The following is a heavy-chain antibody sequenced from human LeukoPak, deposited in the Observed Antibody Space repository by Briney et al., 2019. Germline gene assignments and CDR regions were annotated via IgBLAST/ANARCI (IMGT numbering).Heavy chain of an antibody. J-gene: IGHJ5*02. Sequence: SETLSLTCSVSGGSISSYYWSWIRQPAGKGLEWIGRIYNTGSTNYNPSLKSRVTMSVDTSKNQFSLKLSSVTAADTAVYYCARAARQYQLLGWFDPWGQGTLVTVSS. D-gene: IGHD2-2*01. CDR1: GGSISSYY. CDR2: IYNTGST. V-gene: IGHV4-4*07. CDR3: ARAARQYQLLGWFDP.